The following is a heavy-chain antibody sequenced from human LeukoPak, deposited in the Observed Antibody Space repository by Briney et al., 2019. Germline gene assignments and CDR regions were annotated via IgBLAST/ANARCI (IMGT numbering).Heavy chain of an antibody. V-gene: IGHV1-2*02. CDR3: ARGDSGDYNY. Sequence: ASVKVSCKASGYTFSDYYMHWVRQAPGQGLEWMGWVSPKNGVTDYAQKFQGRVTMTRDTSISTVYMELSRLTSDDTAVYYCARGDSGDYNYWGQGTLVPVSS. J-gene: IGHJ4*02. D-gene: IGHD4-17*01. CDR2: VSPKNGVT. CDR1: GYTFSDYY.